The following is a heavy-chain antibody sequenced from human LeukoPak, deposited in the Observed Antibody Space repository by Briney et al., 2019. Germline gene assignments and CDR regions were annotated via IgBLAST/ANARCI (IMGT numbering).Heavy chain of an antibody. CDR2: INWNGDET. CDR3: ASRLGYYGLGGVTPDAFDI. J-gene: IGHJ3*02. V-gene: IGHV3-43*01. CDR1: GFGLDGYT. D-gene: IGHD3-10*01. Sequence: PGGSLRLSCAASGFGLDGYTMHWVRQFPGKGLEWVSLINWNGDETYYSDSVKGRFTISRDDAKNSLYLQMNSLRAEDTAVYYCASRLGYYGLGGVTPDAFDIWGQGTMVTVSS.